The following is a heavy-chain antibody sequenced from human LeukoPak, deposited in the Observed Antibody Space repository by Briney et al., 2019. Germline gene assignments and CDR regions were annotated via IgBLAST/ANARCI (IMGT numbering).Heavy chain of an antibody. Sequence: GRSLRPSCAASGFTFSSYGMHWVRQAPGKGLEWVAVIWYDGSNKYYADSVKGRFTISRDNSKNTLYLQMNSLRAEDTAVYYCARAQLGYSSGWYDYWGQGTLVTVSS. D-gene: IGHD6-19*01. J-gene: IGHJ4*02. CDR2: IWYDGSNK. CDR1: GFTFSSYG. CDR3: ARAQLGYSSGWYDY. V-gene: IGHV3-33*01.